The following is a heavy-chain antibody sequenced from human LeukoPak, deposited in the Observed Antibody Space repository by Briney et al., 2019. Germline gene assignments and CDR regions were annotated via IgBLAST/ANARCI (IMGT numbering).Heavy chain of an antibody. J-gene: IGHJ6*02. CDR1: GFTFSSYN. CDR3: ARDRGYDYYGVDV. CDR2: ITSVSSYI. Sequence: PGGSLRLSCAASGFTFSSYNMNWVRQAPGKGLEWISSITSVSSYIYYADSVKGRFTISRDNTKNSLYPQMNSLRAEDTAVYYCARDRGYDYYGVDVWGQGTTVTVSS. V-gene: IGHV3-21*01.